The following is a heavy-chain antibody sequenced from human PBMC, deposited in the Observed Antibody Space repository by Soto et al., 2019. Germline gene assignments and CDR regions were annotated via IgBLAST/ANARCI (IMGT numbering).Heavy chain of an antibody. J-gene: IGHJ5*01. Sequence: SETLSLTCTVSGGTISSGGLYWRWIRQHPGKGLEWIGYIYNTGSTYYNPSLRSRVTISVDTSKNRISLKLSSVTAADTTVYYCARGYCSSNSCHNWFDSWGQGTLVTVSS. CDR3: ARGYCSSNSCHNWFDS. D-gene: IGHD2-2*01. CDR1: GGTISSGGLY. V-gene: IGHV4-31*03. CDR2: IYNTGST.